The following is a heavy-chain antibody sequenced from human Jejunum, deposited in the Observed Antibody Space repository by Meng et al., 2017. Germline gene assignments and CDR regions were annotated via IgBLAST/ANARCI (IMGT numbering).Heavy chain of an antibody. V-gene: IGHV4-34*01. Sequence: VQPRQWGAGLLQLSETLSLTCAVYGGSFSDHYLTWIRQPPGKGLEWIGEIHPSGRTYYSPSLQSRVTITLDTSKNQFSLTLNSVTAADTAVYYCARGDDWAKSGNFWGQGTLVTVSS. CDR3: ARGDDWAKSGNF. CDR1: GGSFSDHY. D-gene: IGHD3-9*01. J-gene: IGHJ4*02. CDR2: IHPSGRT.